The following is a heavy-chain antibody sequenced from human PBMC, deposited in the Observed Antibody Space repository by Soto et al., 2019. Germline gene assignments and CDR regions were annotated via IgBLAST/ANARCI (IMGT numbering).Heavy chain of an antibody. Sequence: EVQLLESGGGLVQPGGSLRLSCAASGCTFSRYAMSWVHQAQGKVMEWVSAISGSGGSTYYADSVKGRFTISRDNSKNTLYLQMNSLRAEDTAVYYCAKEPKTTVGPFQHWGQGTLVTVSS. CDR3: AKEPKTTVGPFQH. J-gene: IGHJ1*01. CDR2: ISGSGGST. D-gene: IGHD4-17*01. V-gene: IGHV3-23*01. CDR1: GCTFSRYA.